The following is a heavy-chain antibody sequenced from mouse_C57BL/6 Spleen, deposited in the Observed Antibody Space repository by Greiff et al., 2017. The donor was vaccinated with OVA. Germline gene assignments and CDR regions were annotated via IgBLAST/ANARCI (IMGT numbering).Heavy chain of an antibody. CDR3: ARFRITTVVATGYFDY. CDR2: IDPNSGGT. CDR1: GYTFTSYW. Sequence: VQLQQPGAELVKPGASVKLSCKASGYTFTSYWMHWVKQRPGRGLEWIGRIDPNSGGTKYNEKFKSKATLTVDKPSSTAYMQLSSLTSEDSAVYYCARFRITTVVATGYFDYWGQGTTLTVSS. V-gene: IGHV1-72*01. J-gene: IGHJ2*01. D-gene: IGHD1-1*01.